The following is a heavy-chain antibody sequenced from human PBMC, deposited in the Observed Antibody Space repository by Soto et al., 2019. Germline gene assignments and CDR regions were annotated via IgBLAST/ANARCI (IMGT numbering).Heavy chain of an antibody. CDR3: ARDQGYYGSGRIDGMDV. Sequence: LSLTCTVSGGSISSGGYYWSWIRQHPGKGLEWIGYIYYSGSTYYNPSLKSRVTISVDTSKNQFSLKLSSVTAADTAVYYCARDQGYYGSGRIDGMDVWGQGTTGTVSS. CDR1: GGSISSGGYY. CDR2: IYYSGST. J-gene: IGHJ6*02. D-gene: IGHD3-10*01. V-gene: IGHV4-31*03.